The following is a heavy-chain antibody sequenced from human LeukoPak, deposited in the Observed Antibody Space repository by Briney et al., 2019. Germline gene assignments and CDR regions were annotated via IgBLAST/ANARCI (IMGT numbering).Heavy chain of an antibody. Sequence: GRSLRLSCEASGFTFDDYGMHWVRQAPGKGLEWVSTISWNSASVGYVDSVKGRFTISRDNSKNTLYLQTGTLRPEDMAVYYCARESSDYDTLDFWGQGTLVTVSS. CDR1: GFTFDDYG. CDR3: ARESSDYDTLDF. J-gene: IGHJ4*02. D-gene: IGHD5-12*01. V-gene: IGHV3-9*03. CDR2: ISWNSASV.